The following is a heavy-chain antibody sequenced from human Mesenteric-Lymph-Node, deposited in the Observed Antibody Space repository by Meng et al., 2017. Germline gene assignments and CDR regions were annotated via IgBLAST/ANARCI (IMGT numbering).Heavy chain of an antibody. CDR2: INWNGGST. J-gene: IGHJ3*02. CDR1: GFTFDDYG. CDR3: AKDMTPAYYYDSSGYNDAFDI. D-gene: IGHD3-22*01. V-gene: IGHV3-20*04. Sequence: GESLKISCAASGFTFDDYGMSWVRQAPGKGLEWVSSINWNGGSTKYADSVKGRFTISRDNAKNSLYLQMNSLRAEDTALYYCAKDMTPAYYYDSSGYNDAFDIWGQGTMVTVSS.